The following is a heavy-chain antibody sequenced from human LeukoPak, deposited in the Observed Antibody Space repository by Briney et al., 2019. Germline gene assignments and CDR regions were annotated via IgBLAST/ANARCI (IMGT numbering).Heavy chain of an antibody. J-gene: IGHJ6*04. CDR3: ARQEPSNYYYGMDV. Sequence: VSGPTLVNPTQTLTLTCTLSGFSLTTSGMCMSWIRQPPGKALEWLARIDWDDSKFYITSLKTRLTISKDTSKNQVVLTMTNMDPVDTATYYCARQEPSNYYYGMDVWGKGTTVTVSS. CDR1: GFSLTTSGMC. CDR2: IDWDDSK. D-gene: IGHD5-24*01. V-gene: IGHV2-70*17.